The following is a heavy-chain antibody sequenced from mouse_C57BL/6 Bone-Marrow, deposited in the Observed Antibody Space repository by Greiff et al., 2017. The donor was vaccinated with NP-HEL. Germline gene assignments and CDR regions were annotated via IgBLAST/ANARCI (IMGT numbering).Heavy chain of an antibody. J-gene: IGHJ4*01. Sequence: QVQLQQSGAELARPGASVKLSCKASGYTFPSYGISWVKQRTGQGLEWIGEIYPRSGNTYYNEKFKGKATLTADKSSITAYMELRSLTSEDSAVYFCAPITTVVSYYYAMDYWGQGTAVTVSS. D-gene: IGHD1-1*01. CDR2: IYPRSGNT. CDR1: GYTFPSYG. CDR3: APITTVVSYYYAMDY. V-gene: IGHV1-81*01.